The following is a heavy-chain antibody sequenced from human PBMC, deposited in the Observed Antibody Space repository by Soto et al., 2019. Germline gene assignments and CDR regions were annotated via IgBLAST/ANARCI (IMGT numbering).Heavy chain of an antibody. D-gene: IGHD6-19*01. V-gene: IGHV3-33*01. Sequence: GGSLRLSCAASGFTFSSYGMHWVRQAPGKGLEWVAVIWYDGSNKYYADSVKGRFTISRDNSKNTLYLQMNSLRAEDTAVYYCARGRLGDSSGRYPKTYYYGLDVWGQGTTVTVSS. CDR2: IWYDGSNK. J-gene: IGHJ6*02. CDR1: GFTFSSYG. CDR3: ARGRLGDSSGRYPKTYYYGLDV.